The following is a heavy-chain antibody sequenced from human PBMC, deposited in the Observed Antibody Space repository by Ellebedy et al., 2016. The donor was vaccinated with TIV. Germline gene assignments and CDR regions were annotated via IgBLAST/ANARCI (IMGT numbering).Heavy chain of an antibody. Sequence: GESLKISXKGSGYSFTSYWIGWVRQMPGKGLEWMGIIYPGDSDTRYSPSFQGQVTISADKSISTAYLQWSSLKASDTAMYYCVRLDSSGYYYVGAFDIWGQGTMVTVSS. CDR1: GYSFTSYW. V-gene: IGHV5-51*01. D-gene: IGHD3-22*01. CDR3: VRLDSSGYYYVGAFDI. J-gene: IGHJ3*02. CDR2: IYPGDSDT.